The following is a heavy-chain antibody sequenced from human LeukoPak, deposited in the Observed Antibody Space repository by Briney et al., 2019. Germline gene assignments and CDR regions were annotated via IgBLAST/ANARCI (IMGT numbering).Heavy chain of an antibody. Sequence: SGGSLRLSCAASGFTFSSYWMHWVRQAPGKGLVWVSRFNSDGSSTSYADSVKGRSTISRDNAKNTLYLQMNGLRAEDTAVYYCARDAELRYFDWLPHPLDYWGQGTLVTVSS. J-gene: IGHJ4*02. V-gene: IGHV3-74*01. CDR2: FNSDGSST. D-gene: IGHD3-9*01. CDR1: GFTFSSYW. CDR3: ARDAELRYFDWLPHPLDY.